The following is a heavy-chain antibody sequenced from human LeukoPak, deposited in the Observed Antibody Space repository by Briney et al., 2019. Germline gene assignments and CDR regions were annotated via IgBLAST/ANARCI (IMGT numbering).Heavy chain of an antibody. J-gene: IGHJ4*02. CDR3: ARDDSSGYYQYFDY. D-gene: IGHD3-22*01. CDR2: ISSSGSTI. CDR1: GLTFSSYE. V-gene: IGHV3-48*03. Sequence: PGGSLRLSCAASGLTFSSYEMNWVRQASGKGLVWGSYISSSGSTIYYADSVKGRFIISRDNAKNSLYLQMNSLRAEDTAVYYCARDDSSGYYQYFDYWGQGTLVTVSS.